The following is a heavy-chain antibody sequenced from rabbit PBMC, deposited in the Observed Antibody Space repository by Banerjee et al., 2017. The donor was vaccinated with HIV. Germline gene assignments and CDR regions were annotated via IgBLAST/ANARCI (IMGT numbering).Heavy chain of an antibody. Sequence: YYMSWVRQAPGKGLEWIGYIDPVFGVTVYANWVNGRFTISRDNAQNTLYLQLNSLTAADTATYFCAKDMGVAAGYFFNLWGPGTLVTFS. D-gene: IGHD4-1*01. CDR1: YY. CDR3: AKDMGVAAGYFFNL. V-gene: IGHV1S7*01. J-gene: IGHJ4*01. CDR2: IDPVFGVT.